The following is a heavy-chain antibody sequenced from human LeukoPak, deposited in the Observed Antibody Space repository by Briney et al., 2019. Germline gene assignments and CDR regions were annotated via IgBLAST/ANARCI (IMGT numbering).Heavy chain of an antibody. D-gene: IGHD2-2*02. J-gene: IGHJ4*02. CDR3: ARVRGHCSSTSCYTLSADY. CDR2: IIPILGIA. Sequence: GASVKVSCKASGGTFSSYTISWARQAPGQGLEWMGRIIPILGIANYAQKFQGRVTITADKSTSTAYMELSSLRSEDTAVYYCARVRGHCSSTSCYTLSADYWGRGTLVTVSS. CDR1: GGTFSSYT. V-gene: IGHV1-69*02.